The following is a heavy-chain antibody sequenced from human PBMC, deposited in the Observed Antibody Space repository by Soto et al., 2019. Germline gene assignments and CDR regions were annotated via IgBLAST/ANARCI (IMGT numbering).Heavy chain of an antibody. J-gene: IGHJ6*03. CDR3: ARGGISHWAYFYYMDV. CDR1: GLSLSDYF. CDR2: INHLGSI. D-gene: IGHD2-21*01. V-gene: IGHV4-34*01. Sequence: SETLSLTCVLSGLSLSDYFWIWIRQPPGMALEWIGEINHLGSINYNPSLKSRVTMSVDTSKNQFSLTLNSVTAADTATYYCARGGISHWAYFYYMDVWDSGTTVTVSS.